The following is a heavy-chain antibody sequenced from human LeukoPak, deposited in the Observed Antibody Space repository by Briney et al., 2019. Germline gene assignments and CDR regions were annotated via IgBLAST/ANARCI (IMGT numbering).Heavy chain of an antibody. CDR2: IYTSGST. D-gene: IGHD2-15*01. Sequence: SETLSLTCTVSGCSISTYYWSWIRQPAGKVLEWVGRIYTSGSTNYNPSLKSRVTISVDKSKNQFSLKLSSVTAADTAVYYCAAQRTYCSGGNCYQYYFDYWGQGTLVTVSS. CDR3: AAQRTYCSGGNCYQYYFDY. CDR1: GCSISTYY. V-gene: IGHV4-4*07. J-gene: IGHJ4*02.